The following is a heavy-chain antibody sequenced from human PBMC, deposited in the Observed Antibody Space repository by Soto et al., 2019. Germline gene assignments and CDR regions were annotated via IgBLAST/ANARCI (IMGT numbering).Heavy chain of an antibody. D-gene: IGHD6-13*01. J-gene: IGHJ5*02. CDR2: ISYDGSNK. CDR3: ARDGIIAAAGGWFDP. CDR1: GFTFSSYA. V-gene: IGHV3-30-3*01. Sequence: QVQLVESGGGVVQPGRSLRLSCAASGFTFSSYAMHWVRQAPGKGLEWVAVISYDGSNKYYADSVKGRLTISRDNSKNTLYLQMNSLRAEDTAVYYCARDGIIAAAGGWFDPWGQGTLVTVSS.